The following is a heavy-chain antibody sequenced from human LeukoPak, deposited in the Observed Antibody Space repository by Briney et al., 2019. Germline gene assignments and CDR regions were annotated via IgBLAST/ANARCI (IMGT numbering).Heavy chain of an antibody. V-gene: IGHV3-23*01. D-gene: IGHD4-17*01. CDR2: IDISGDNA. J-gene: IGHJ4*02. CDR1: GFAFSSHA. Sequence: GGSLRLSCAASGFAFSSHAMCWVRQAPGRGLEWVSSIDISGDNAHYADSVKGRLTISRDNSKNTLYLQMDSLRAEDSAIYYCANEIRPNDYWGQGTLVTVSS. CDR3: ANEIRPNDY.